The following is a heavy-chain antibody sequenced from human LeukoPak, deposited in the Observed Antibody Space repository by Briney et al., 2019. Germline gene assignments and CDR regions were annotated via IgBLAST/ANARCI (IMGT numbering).Heavy chain of an antibody. CDR1: GFTFSSYW. CDR2: IKKDGSEK. Sequence: GGSLRLSCTASGFTFSSYWMSWVRQAPGKGLEWVANIKKDGSEKYYVDSVKSRFTISRDNAKTSLYLQMNSLRAEDTAVYYCARHLSGVTGYTYGRGIDYWGQGTLVTVSS. J-gene: IGHJ4*02. D-gene: IGHD5-18*01. CDR3: ARHLSGVTGYTYGRGIDY. V-gene: IGHV3-7*01.